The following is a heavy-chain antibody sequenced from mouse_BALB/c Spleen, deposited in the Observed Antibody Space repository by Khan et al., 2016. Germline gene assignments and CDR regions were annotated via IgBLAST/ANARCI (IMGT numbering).Heavy chain of an antibody. CDR3: ARLRCELPVWYFDD. V-gene: IGHV9-2-1*01. Sequence: QIQLVQSGPELKKPGETVKISCKASGYTFTDYSMHWVKQAPGKGLKWMGGINTETGEPTYADDFKGRFAFSLENSASTAYLQLNNLTYEDTATYFCARLRCELPVWYFDDWGAGTTVTVSS. J-gene: IGHJ1*01. CDR2: INTETGEP. CDR1: GYTFTDYS.